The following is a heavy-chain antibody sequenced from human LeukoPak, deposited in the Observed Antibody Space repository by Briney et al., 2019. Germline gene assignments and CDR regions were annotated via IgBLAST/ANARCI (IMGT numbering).Heavy chain of an antibody. CDR2: IIPIFGTA. D-gene: IGHD5-12*01. CDR3: ARSRAIGYSGYGSENYYYYYCMDV. J-gene: IGHJ6*03. V-gene: IGHV1-69*13. Sequence: SVKVSCKASGGAFSSYAISWVRQAPGQGLEWMGGIIPIFGTANYAQKFQGRVTITADESTSTAYMELSSLRSEDTAVYYCARSRAIGYSGYGSENYYYYYCMDVWGKGTTVTISS. CDR1: GGAFSSYA.